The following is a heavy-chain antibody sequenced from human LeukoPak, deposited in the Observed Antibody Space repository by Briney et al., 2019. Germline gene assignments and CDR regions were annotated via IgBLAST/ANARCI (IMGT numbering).Heavy chain of an antibody. D-gene: IGHD7-27*01. CDR2: MSPNSSDT. J-gene: IGHJ4*02. V-gene: IGHV1-8*01. CDR1: GYTFTSYD. Sequence: GASVKVSCTASGYTFTSYDFNWVRQATGQRPEWMGWMSPNSSDTGYAQKFQDRVTMTRNTSISTAYMELSSLRSDDTAVYYCARGPPNWGYDYWGPGTLVTVSS. CDR3: ARGPPNWGYDY.